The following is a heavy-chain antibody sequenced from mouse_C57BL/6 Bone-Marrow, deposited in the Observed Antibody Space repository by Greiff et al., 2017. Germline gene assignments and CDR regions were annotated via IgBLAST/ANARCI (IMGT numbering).Heavy chain of an antibody. J-gene: IGHJ2*01. CDR3: ARRELRQYYCDY. V-gene: IGHV1-66*01. CDR1: GYSFTSFY. Sequence: VNVVESGPELVKPGASVKISCKASGYSFTSFYIHWVKQRPGQGLEWIGWIFPGSGNTKDNEKFKGKATLPADTSSSTAYMQLSSRTSEDSAVYYCARRELRQYYCDYWGQGTTLTVSS. D-gene: IGHD3-2*02. CDR2: IFPGSGNT.